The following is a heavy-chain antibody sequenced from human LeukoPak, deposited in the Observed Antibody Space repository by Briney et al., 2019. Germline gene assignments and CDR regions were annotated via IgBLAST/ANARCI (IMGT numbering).Heavy chain of an antibody. CDR1: GFTLSDYG. CDR3: ARAALGGQQQLVEYFQH. CDR2: ITTNSVM. D-gene: IGHD6-13*01. J-gene: IGHJ1*01. Sequence: GGSLRLSCVASGFTLSDYGMSWARQAPGKGLEWISYITTNSVMFYADSVKGRFTISRDNAKNSLYLQMNSLRDEDTAVYYCARAALGGQQQLVEYFQHWGQGTLVTVSS. V-gene: IGHV3-48*02.